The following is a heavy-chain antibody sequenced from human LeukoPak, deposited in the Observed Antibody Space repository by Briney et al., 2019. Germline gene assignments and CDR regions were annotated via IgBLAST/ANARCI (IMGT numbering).Heavy chain of an antibody. D-gene: IGHD1-14*01. CDR2: LYSDGNT. V-gene: IGHV3-53*01. CDR3: ARGVEPLAANTLAY. J-gene: IGHJ4*02. Sequence: PGGSLRLSCAACVFTHLPNDMTWVRQAPGKGLEWVSVLYSDGNTKYADSVQGRFTISRDNSKNTLYLEMNSLSPDDAGVYLCARGVEPLAANTLAYSGQGTLVTVSS. CDR1: VFTHLPND.